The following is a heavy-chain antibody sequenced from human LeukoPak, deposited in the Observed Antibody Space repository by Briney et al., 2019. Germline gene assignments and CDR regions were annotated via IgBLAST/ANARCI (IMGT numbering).Heavy chain of an antibody. Sequence: ASVQVSCKVTGYAFTDYYMHWVQQAPGKGLEWMGLVDPEDGETIYADKFQGRVTITADTSTDTAYMELSSLRSEDTAVYYCATDSSGLAYWGQGTLVTVSS. V-gene: IGHV1-69-2*01. J-gene: IGHJ4*02. CDR3: ATDSSGLAY. CDR2: VDPEDGET. D-gene: IGHD6-19*01. CDR1: GYAFTDYY.